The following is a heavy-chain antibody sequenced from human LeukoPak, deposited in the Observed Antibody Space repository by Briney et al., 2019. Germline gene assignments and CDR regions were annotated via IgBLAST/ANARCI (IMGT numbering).Heavy chain of an antibody. J-gene: IGHJ5*02. D-gene: IGHD6-6*01. CDR3: ANNPIAVAARPNWFDP. Sequence: GGSLRLSCAASGFTFSNYGMSWVRQAPGKGLEWVSAISGSGGSTYYADSVKGRFTISRDNSKNTLYLQMNSLRAEDTAVYYCANNPIAVAARPNWFDPWGQRTLVTVSS. CDR2: ISGSGGST. V-gene: IGHV3-23*01. CDR1: GFTFSNYG.